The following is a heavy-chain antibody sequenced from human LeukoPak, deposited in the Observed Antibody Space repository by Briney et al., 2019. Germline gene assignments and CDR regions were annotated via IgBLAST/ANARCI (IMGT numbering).Heavy chain of an antibody. CDR2: IEPDGGEK. V-gene: IGHV3-7*01. CDR1: GLSFSSHW. J-gene: IGHJ4*02. D-gene: IGHD3-22*01. Sequence: PGGSLRLSCAASGLSFSSHWMSWVRQAPGKGLEWVANIEPDGGEKYYVGSVKGRFTISRDNAKNSLYLQMNSLRAEDTAVYYCARVRLRSDSSGYSPFDDWGQGTLVTVSS. CDR3: ARVRLRSDSSGYSPFDD.